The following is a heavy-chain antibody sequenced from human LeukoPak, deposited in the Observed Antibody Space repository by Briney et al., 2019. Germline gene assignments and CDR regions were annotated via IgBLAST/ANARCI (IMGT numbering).Heavy chain of an antibody. Sequence: SVKVSCKASGGTFSSYAISWVRQAPGQGLEWMGGIIPIFGTANYAQKFQGRVTITADESTSTAYMELSSLRSEDTAVYYCTGGSYYDILTGYPPKYYFDYWGHGTLVTVSS. CDR3: TGGSYYDILTGYPPKYYFDY. CDR1: GGTFSSYA. V-gene: IGHV1-69*01. D-gene: IGHD3-9*01. CDR2: IIPIFGTA. J-gene: IGHJ4*01.